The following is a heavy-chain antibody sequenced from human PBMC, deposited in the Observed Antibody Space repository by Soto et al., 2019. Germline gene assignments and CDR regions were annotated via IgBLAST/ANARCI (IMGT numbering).Heavy chain of an antibody. Sequence: SETLSLTCNVSGGPIISSSNYWGWFRQPPGKGLDWIGNIYFSGSTYYNPSLKSRVTISVDTSKNQFSLKLTSVTAADTAVYYCASEGYSGYKTENWGQGTLVTVSS. CDR2: IYFSGST. CDR1: GGPIISSSNY. V-gene: IGHV4-39*01. D-gene: IGHD5-12*01. J-gene: IGHJ4*02. CDR3: ASEGYSGYKTEN.